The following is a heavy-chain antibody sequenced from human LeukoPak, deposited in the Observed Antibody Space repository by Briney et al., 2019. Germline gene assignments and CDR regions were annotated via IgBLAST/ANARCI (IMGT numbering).Heavy chain of an antibody. J-gene: IGHJ4*02. CDR3: ASSPPGGPIDY. CDR1: GFSFSSYS. Sequence: QPGESLRLFCAASGFSFSSYSMNWVRQAPGKGLEWDSIISRDSRTIVDADSVKGRFTISRDNAKNSLYLQMNSLRAEDTAVYFCASSPPGGPIDYWGQGVLVSVSS. D-gene: IGHD3-16*01. V-gene: IGHV3-48*04. CDR2: ISRDSRTI.